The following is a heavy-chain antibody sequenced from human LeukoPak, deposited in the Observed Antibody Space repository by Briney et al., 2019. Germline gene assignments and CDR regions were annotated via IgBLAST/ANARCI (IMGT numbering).Heavy chain of an antibody. J-gene: IGHJ4*02. CDR2: IKNDGSST. Sequence: GRSLRLSCAASGFTFRSYWMHWVRQPPGKGLVWVSRIKNDGSSTNYADSVKGRFTISRDNAKNTLYLQMNSLRAEDTAVYYCARGWEQLAYWGQGTLVTVSS. CDR3: ARGWEQLAY. V-gene: IGHV3-74*01. D-gene: IGHD1-26*01. CDR1: GFTFRSYW.